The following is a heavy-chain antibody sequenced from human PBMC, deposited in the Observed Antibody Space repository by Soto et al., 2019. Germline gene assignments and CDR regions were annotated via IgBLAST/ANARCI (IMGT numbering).Heavy chain of an antibody. CDR3: AREEQTGANYYLDY. J-gene: IGHJ4*02. CDR2: ISPHSGGP. V-gene: IGHV1-2*02. CDR1: GYTFTGYY. D-gene: IGHD7-27*01. Sequence: ASVKVSCKASGYTFTGYYIHWVRQAPGQGLEWMGSISPHSGGPNYAQRFQGRVTMTRDTSMTTVYMEMSGLTSDDTAVYYCAREEQTGANYYLDYWGRGALVTVSS.